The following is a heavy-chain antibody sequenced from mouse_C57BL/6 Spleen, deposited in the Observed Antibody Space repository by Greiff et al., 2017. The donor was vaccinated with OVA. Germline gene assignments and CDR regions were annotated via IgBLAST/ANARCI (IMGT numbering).Heavy chain of an antibody. J-gene: IGHJ1*03. D-gene: IGHD1-1*01. V-gene: IGHV2-9-1*01. CDR2: IWTGGGT. CDR3: ARNYYGSSYQYWYFDV. CDR1: GFSLTSYA. Sequence: VKLMESGPGLVAPSQSLSITCTVSGFSLTSYAISWVRQPPGKGLEWLGVIWTGGGTNYNSALKSRLSISKDNSKSQVFLKMNSLQTDDTARYYCARNYYGSSYQYWYFDVWGTGTTVTVSS.